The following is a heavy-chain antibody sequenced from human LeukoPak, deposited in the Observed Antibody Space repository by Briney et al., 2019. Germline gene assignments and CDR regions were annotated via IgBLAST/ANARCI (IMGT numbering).Heavy chain of an antibody. J-gene: IGHJ5*02. CDR3: AVYAMVRGVPWPFDP. CDR2: INHSGST. CDR1: GGSFSGYY. Sequence: SETLSPTCAVYGGSFSGYYWSWIRQPPGKGLEWIGEINHSGSTNYNPSLKSRVTISVDKSKNQFSLKLSSVTAADTAVYYCAVYAMVRGVPWPFDPWGQGTLVTVSS. V-gene: IGHV4-34*01. D-gene: IGHD3-10*01.